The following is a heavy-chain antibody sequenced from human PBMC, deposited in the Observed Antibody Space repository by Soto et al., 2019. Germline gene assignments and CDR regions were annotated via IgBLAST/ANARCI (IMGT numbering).Heavy chain of an antibody. CDR3: TSAGQYCTSTTCKAY. D-gene: IGHD2-2*01. CDR1: GFGFTNSW. V-gene: IGHV3-15*07. J-gene: IGHJ4*02. CDR2: IKSKNDGGTT. Sequence: EVQVVESGGGLVKPGGSLRLSCAASGFGFTNSWMNWVRQAPGKGLEWVGRIKSKNDGGTTDYAAPVQGRFTISRDDSTTTIYLQMNSLKTEDTAVYYCTSAGQYCTSTTCKAYWGQGTPVTVSS.